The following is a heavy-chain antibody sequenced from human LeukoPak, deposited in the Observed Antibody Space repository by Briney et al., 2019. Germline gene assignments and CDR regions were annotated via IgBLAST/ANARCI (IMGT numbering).Heavy chain of an antibody. CDR2: IIPIFGTA. V-gene: IGHV1-69*05. J-gene: IGHJ6*03. CDR3: ARDYKALSYYYYMDV. CDR1: GGTFSSYA. Sequence: ASVKVSCKASGGTFSSYAISWVRQAPGQGLEWMGGIIPIFGTANYAQKFQGRVTITTGESTSTAYMELSSLRSEDTAVYYCARDYKALSYYYYMDVWGKGTTVTVSS. D-gene: IGHD1-14*01.